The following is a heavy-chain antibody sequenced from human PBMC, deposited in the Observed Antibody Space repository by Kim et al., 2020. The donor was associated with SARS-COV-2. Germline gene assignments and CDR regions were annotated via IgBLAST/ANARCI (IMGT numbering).Heavy chain of an antibody. Sequence: GGSLRLSCVASGFSFSRYSMNWVRQAPGKGLEWVSCISNTGGDMYYADSVKGRFTISRDNAKNTVYLQMNSLRAEDTAVYYCSTIWSGYYTLDYWGQGT. CDR3: STIWSGYYTLDY. CDR2: ISNTGGDM. V-gene: IGHV3-21*01. CDR1: GFSFSRYS. J-gene: IGHJ4*02. D-gene: IGHD3-3*01.